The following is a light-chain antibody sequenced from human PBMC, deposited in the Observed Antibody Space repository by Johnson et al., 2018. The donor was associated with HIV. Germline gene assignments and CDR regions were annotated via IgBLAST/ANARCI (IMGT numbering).Light chain of an antibody. CDR1: SSNIANKY. CDR3: GTWDTSLSAGGV. CDR2: ENT. V-gene: IGLV1-51*02. J-gene: IGLJ1*01. Sequence: QSVLTQPPSVSAAPGQKVTISCSGSSSNIANKYVSWYQHLPGTAPKLLIYENTRRPSGIPDRFSGSKSGTSATLGITGLQTGDEADYYCGTWDTSLSAGGVFGSGTKVTGL.